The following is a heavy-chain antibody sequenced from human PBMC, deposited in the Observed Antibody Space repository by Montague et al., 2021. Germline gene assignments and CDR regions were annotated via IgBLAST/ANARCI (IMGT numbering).Heavy chain of an antibody. CDR3: AKNRAAPGRSSFDY. D-gene: IGHD6-13*01. Sequence: SLRLSCAASGFTFSTFPMHWVRQAPGKGLGWVSGTSATGGGTFYADSVKGRFIISRDNSKNTLFLQMNSLRADDTAVYYCAKNRAAPGRSSFDYWGQGTLVTVSS. V-gene: IGHV3-23*01. J-gene: IGHJ4*02. CDR1: GFTFSTFP. CDR2: TSATGGGT.